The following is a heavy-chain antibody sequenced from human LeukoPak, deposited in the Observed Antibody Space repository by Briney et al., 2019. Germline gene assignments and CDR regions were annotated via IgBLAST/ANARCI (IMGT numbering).Heavy chain of an antibody. V-gene: IGHV4-59*01. CDR2: IYYSGST. J-gene: IGHJ6*04. Sequence: SETLSLTCTVSGGSISDYYCSWIRQPPGKGLEWIGYIYYSGSTTYNPSLKSRVAMSVDTSKNQFSLRLSSVTAADTAVYYCARRDCCSCTSCYLRALDVWGKGTTVTVSS. CDR3: ARRDCCSCTSCYLRALDV. D-gene: IGHD2-2*01. CDR1: GGSISDYY.